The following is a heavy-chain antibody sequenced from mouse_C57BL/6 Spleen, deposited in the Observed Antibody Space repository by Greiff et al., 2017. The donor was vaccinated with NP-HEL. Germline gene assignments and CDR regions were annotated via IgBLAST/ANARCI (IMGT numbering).Heavy chain of an antibody. J-gene: IGHJ4*01. CDR1: GFTFSSYA. V-gene: IGHV5-4*01. Sequence: EVQLVESGGGLVKPGGSLKLSCAASGFTFSSYAMSWVRQTPEKRLEWVATISDGGSYTYYPDNVKGRFTISRYNAKNNLYLQMSHLKSEDTAMYYCARDGGTAPMDYWGQGTSVTVSS. CDR2: ISDGGSYT. D-gene: IGHD1-1*02. CDR3: ARDGGTAPMDY.